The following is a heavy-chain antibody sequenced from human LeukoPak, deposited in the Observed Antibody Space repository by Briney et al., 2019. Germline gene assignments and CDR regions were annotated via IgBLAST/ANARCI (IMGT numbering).Heavy chain of an antibody. CDR2: IWYDGSNK. J-gene: IGHJ4*02. D-gene: IGHD1-14*01. Sequence: PGGSLRLSCAASGFTFSSYDIHRVRQAPGKGLEWVAVIWYDGSNKYYADSVKGRFTISRDNSKNTLCLQMNSLRAEDTAVYYCARGCQNSEYFFDYWGQGPLVPVPS. CDR3: ARGCQNSEYFFDY. V-gene: IGHV3-33*01. CDR1: GFTFSSYD.